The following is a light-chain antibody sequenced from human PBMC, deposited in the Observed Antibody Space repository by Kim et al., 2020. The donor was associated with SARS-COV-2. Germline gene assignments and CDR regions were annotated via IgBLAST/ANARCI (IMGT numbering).Light chain of an antibody. Sequence: DIQMTQSPSTLSASVGDRVTITCRASRTISNWLAWYQQKPGKAPKLLIYKGSSLQSGFPSRFSGSASGTEFSLTISSLQPDDFATYYCQQYNDYPLTFGGGTKVDIK. CDR2: KGS. J-gene: IGKJ4*01. V-gene: IGKV1-5*03. CDR3: QQYNDYPLT. CDR1: RTISNW.